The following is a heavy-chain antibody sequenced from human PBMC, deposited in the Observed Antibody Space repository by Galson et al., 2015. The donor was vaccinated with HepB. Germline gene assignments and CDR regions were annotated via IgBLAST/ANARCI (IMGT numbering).Heavy chain of an antibody. D-gene: IGHD3-10*01. CDR1: GYTFTGYY. J-gene: IGHJ4*02. CDR3: ARDLVSISSSGY. CDR2: INPNSGGT. Sequence: SVKVSCKASGYTFTGYYMHWVRQAPGQGLEWMGWINPNSGGTNYAQKFQGRVTMTRDTSLSTAYMELSRLRSDDTAVYYCARDLVSISSSGYWGQGTLVTVSS. V-gene: IGHV1-2*02.